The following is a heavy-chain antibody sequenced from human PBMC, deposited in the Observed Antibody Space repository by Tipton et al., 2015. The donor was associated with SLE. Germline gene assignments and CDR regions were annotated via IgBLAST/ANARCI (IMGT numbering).Heavy chain of an antibody. J-gene: IGHJ4*02. CDR3: ARKFFDYYDSSGYYDY. CDR1: GGSISRGPYH. CDR2: IYQSGST. D-gene: IGHD3-22*01. V-gene: IGHV4-31*03. Sequence: TLSLTCTVSGGSISRGPYHWGWIRPTPGKGLEWVGSIYQSGSTYYKPSLKSRVIISVDTSKNRFSLNLYSVTSADTAVYFCARKFFDYYDSSGYYDYWGPGTLVTVSS.